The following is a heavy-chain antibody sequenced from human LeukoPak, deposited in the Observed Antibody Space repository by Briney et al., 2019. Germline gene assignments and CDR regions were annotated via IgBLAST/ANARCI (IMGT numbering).Heavy chain of an antibody. CDR3: ARVKTMIIVVSLFDY. CDR1: GYTFTGYY. V-gene: IGHV1-2*02. J-gene: IGHJ4*02. Sequence: VASVKVSCNASGYTFTGYYMHWVRQAPGQGLEWMGWINPNSGGTNYAQQFQGRLTMTGDTSISTAYMELSRLRSDDTAVYYCARVKTMIIVVSLFDYWGQGTLVTVSS. CDR2: INPNSGGT. D-gene: IGHD3-22*01.